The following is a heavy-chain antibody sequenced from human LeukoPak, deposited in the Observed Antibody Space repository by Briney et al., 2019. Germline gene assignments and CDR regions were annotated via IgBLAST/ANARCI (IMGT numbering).Heavy chain of an antibody. J-gene: IGHJ4*02. CDR2: INHSGTT. V-gene: IGHV4-34*01. Sequence: PSETLSLTCAVYGGSFSGYYWNWIRQPPGKGLEWIGEINHSGTTNYNPSLKSRVTISLDTSKNQFSLKLSSVTAADTALYFCARDRYNWNGEDYWGQGTPVNVSS. CDR3: ARDRYNWNGEDY. D-gene: IGHD1-20*01. CDR1: GGSFSGYY.